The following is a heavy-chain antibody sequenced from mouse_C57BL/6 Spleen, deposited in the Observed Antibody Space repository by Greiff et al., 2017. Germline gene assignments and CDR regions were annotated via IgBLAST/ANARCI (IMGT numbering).Heavy chain of an antibody. CDR2: ISYSGST. CDR1: GYSITSDY. V-gene: IGHV3-8*01. J-gene: IGHJ4*01. Sequence: EVKLQESGPGLAKPSQTLSLTCSVTGYSITSDYWNWIRKFPGNKLEYMGYISYSGSTYYNPSLKSRISITRNTSKNQYYLQLNSVTTEDTATYYCARYYGSPYYAMDYWGQGTSVTVSS. D-gene: IGHD1-1*01. CDR3: ARYYGSPYYAMDY.